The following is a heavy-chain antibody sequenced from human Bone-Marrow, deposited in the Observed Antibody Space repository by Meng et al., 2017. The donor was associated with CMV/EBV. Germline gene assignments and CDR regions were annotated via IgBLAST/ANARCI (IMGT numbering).Heavy chain of an antibody. Sequence: ASVKVSCKASGYTFTGYYIHWVRQAPGQGLEWMGWINPNSGGTNYAQKFQGRVTMTRDTSISTAYMELSRLRSDDTAVYYCARDRRSLQSAATIVYWGQGTLVAVSS. J-gene: IGHJ4*02. V-gene: IGHV1-2*02. CDR1: GYTFTGYY. CDR2: INPNSGGT. CDR3: ARDRRSLQSAATIVY. D-gene: IGHD5-12*01.